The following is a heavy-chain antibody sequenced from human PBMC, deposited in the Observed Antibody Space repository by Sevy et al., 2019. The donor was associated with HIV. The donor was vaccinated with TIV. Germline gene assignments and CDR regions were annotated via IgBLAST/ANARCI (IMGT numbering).Heavy chain of an antibody. V-gene: IGHV1-69*13. CDR3: ASPTYYYDSSGPGFGAFDI. D-gene: IGHD3-22*01. J-gene: IGHJ3*02. CDR2: IIPIFGTA. CDR1: GGTFSSYA. Sequence: ASVKVSCKASGGTFSSYAISWVRQAPGQGLEWMGGIIPIFGTANYAQKFQGRVTITADESTSTAYMELSSLGSEDTAVYYCASPTYYYDSSGPGFGAFDIWGQGTMVTVSS.